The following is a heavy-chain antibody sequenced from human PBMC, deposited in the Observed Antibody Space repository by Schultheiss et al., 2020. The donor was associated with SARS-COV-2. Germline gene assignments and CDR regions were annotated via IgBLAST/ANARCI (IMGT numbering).Heavy chain of an antibody. J-gene: IGHJ4*02. D-gene: IGHD4-17*01. V-gene: IGHV3-21*04. Sequence: GGSLRLSCAASGFTFSSYGMHWVRQAPGKGLEWVSSISSSSSYIYYADSVKGRFTISRDNAKNTLYLQMNSLRAEDTAVYYCAKDFSPWGTVTPYYFDYWGQGTLVTVSS. CDR2: ISSSSSYI. CDR1: GFTFSSYG. CDR3: AKDFSPWGTVTPYYFDY.